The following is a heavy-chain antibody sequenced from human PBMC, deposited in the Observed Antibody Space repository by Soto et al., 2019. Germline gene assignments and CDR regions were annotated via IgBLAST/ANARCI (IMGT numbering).Heavy chain of an antibody. D-gene: IGHD7-27*01. CDR2: INHSGST. J-gene: IGHJ4*02. V-gene: IGHV4-34*01. CDR3: ARGWGTIFDY. Sequence: RQPPGKGLEWIGEINHSGSTNYNPSLKSRVTISVDTSKNQFSLKLSSVTAADTAVYYCARGWGTIFDYWGQGTLVTVSS.